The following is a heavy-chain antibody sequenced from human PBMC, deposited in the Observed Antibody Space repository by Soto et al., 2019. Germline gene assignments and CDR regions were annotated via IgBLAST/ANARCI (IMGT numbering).Heavy chain of an antibody. J-gene: IGHJ6*02. CDR2: INADNGNT. CDR1: GYTFTSYA. Sequence: QVQLVQSGAEVKKPGASVKVSCKASGYTFTSYAIHWVRQAPGQRLEWMGWINADNGNTKYSQKFQGRVXSNGDXXARTAHMEVSSLRSEDTAVYYCARDWGNYYYGMDVWGQGTTVTVSS. D-gene: IGHD7-27*01. V-gene: IGHV1-3*01. CDR3: ARDWGNYYYGMDV.